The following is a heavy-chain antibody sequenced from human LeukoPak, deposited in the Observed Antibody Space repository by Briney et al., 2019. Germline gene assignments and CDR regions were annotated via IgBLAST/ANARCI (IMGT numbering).Heavy chain of an antibody. CDR2: ISSGSNTI. D-gene: IGHD6-13*01. Sequence: GGSLRLSCEASGFTFSIYEMNWVRQAPGKGLEWVSYISSGSNTIYDADSVKGRFTISRDNAKNSLYLQMNSLRAEDTAVYYCARNAYSSSWYFDYWGQGTLVTVSS. CDR1: GFTFSIYE. V-gene: IGHV3-48*03. CDR3: ARNAYSSSWYFDY. J-gene: IGHJ4*02.